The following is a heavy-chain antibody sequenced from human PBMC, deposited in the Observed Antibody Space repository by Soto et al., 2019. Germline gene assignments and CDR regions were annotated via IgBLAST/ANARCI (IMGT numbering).Heavy chain of an antibody. CDR1: GFTLSSSA. J-gene: IGHJ6*02. CDR2: IDVGSGNA. D-gene: IGHD3-3*01. Sequence: SVKVSCKTSGFTLSSSAVHWVRQARGHRLQWIGWIDVGSGNANYAQMDQERVTITRNMSISTAYMELSSLRPEDTAVYYCARVLSWASYYDFWSGYYNYYYYGMDVWGQGTTVTAP. CDR3: ARVLSWASYYDFWSGYYNYYYYGMDV. V-gene: IGHV1-58*01.